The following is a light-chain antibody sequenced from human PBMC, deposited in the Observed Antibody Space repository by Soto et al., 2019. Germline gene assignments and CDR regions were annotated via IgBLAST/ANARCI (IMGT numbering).Light chain of an antibody. Sequence: DIQMTQSPSTLSASVGDRVTITCRASQSISSWLAWYQQKPGKAPKLLIYQASSLETGVPSRFSGSGSGTEFTITIISLQPDDFATYFCQQYNSFTWTFGQGTKVEIK. V-gene: IGKV1-5*03. J-gene: IGKJ1*01. CDR1: QSISSW. CDR2: QAS. CDR3: QQYNSFTWT.